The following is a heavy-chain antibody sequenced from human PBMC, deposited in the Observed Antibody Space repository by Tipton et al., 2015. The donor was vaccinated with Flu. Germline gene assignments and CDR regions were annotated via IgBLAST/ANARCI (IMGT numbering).Heavy chain of an antibody. CDR3: AKVPTDICTNGVCYPDDRGGMDV. V-gene: IGHV3-23*01. D-gene: IGHD2-8*01. CDR2: ISGSGGST. Sequence: SLRLSCAASGFTFSSYAMSWVRQAPGKGLEWVSAISGSGGSTYYADSVKGRFTISRDNSKNTLYLQMNSLRAEDTAVYYCAKVPTDICTNGVCYPDDRGGMDVWGQGTTVTVSS. CDR1: GFTFSSYA. J-gene: IGHJ6*02.